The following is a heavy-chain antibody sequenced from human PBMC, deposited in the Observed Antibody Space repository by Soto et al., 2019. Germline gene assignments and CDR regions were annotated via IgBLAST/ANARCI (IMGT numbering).Heavy chain of an antibody. Sequence: SETLSLTCTVSGGSISSGGYYWSWIRQHPGKGLEWIGYIYYSGSTYYNQSLKSRVTISVDTSKNQFSLKLSSVTAADTAVYYCARYCSSTSCYGIDYYYYGMDVWGQGTTVTVSS. D-gene: IGHD2-2*01. CDR3: ARYCSSTSCYGIDYYYYGMDV. CDR1: GGSISSGGYY. V-gene: IGHV4-31*03. CDR2: IYYSGST. J-gene: IGHJ6*02.